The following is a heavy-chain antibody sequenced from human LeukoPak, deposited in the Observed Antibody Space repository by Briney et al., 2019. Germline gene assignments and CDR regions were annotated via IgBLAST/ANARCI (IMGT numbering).Heavy chain of an antibody. D-gene: IGHD6-25*01. CDR1: GFTVSSNY. V-gene: IGHV3-30*18. J-gene: IGHJ4*02. Sequence: PGGSLRLSCAASGFTVSSNYMSWVRQAPGKGLEWVAVISYDGSNKYYADSVKGRFTISRDNSKNTLYLQMNSLRAEDTAVYYCAKDASAAFDYWGQGTLVTVSS. CDR3: AKDASAAFDY. CDR2: ISYDGSNK.